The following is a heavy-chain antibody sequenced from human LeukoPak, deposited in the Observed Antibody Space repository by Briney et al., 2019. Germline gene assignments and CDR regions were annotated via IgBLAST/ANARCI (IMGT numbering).Heavy chain of an antibody. CDR2: IYSGGST. J-gene: IGHJ4*02. Sequence: GGSLRLSCAASGFTVSSNYMSWVRQAPGKGLEWVSVIYSGGSTYYADSVKGRFTISRDNSKNTLYLQMNSLRAEDTAVYYCAKGDYYDSSGYYNYWGQGTLVAVSS. D-gene: IGHD3-22*01. CDR1: GFTVSSNY. V-gene: IGHV3-53*01. CDR3: AKGDYYDSSGYYNY.